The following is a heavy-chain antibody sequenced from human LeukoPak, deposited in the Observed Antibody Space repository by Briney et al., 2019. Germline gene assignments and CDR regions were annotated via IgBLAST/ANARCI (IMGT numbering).Heavy chain of an antibody. CDR3: ARVGVGATSVDY. Sequence: ASVKVSCKASGYTFTSYDTNWVRQATGQGLEWMGWMNPNNGNTGYAQKFQGRVTMTRNTSISTAYMELSSLRSEDTAVYYCARVGVGATSVDYWGQGTLVTVSS. CDR2: MNPNNGNT. CDR1: GYTFTSYD. D-gene: IGHD1-26*01. J-gene: IGHJ4*02. V-gene: IGHV1-8*01.